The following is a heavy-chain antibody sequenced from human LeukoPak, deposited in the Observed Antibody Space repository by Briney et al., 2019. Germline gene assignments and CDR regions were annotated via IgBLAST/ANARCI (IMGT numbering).Heavy chain of an antibody. V-gene: IGHV1-69*05. CDR1: GGTFSSYA. D-gene: IGHD2-2*01. Sequence: SVKVSCKASGGTFSSYAISWVRQAPGQGLEWLGGIIPIFGTANYAQKFQGRVTITTDESTSTAYMELSSLRSEDTAVYYCARGRRRTRGSTSCYYFDYWGQGTLVTVSS. CDR2: IIPIFGTA. CDR3: ARGRRRTRGSTSCYYFDY. J-gene: IGHJ4*02.